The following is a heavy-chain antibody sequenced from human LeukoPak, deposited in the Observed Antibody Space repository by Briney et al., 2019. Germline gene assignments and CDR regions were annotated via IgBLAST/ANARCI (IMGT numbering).Heavy chain of an antibody. Sequence: GGSLRLSCAASGFTFSSYSMNWVRQAPGKGLEWVSSISRDGSNIYYADSVKGRFTISRDNAKNSLYLQMNSLRAEDTAVYYCARDILTGSRPVPFDYWGQGTLGTLSS. CDR1: GFTFSSYS. D-gene: IGHD3-9*01. V-gene: IGHV3-21*01. CDR2: ISRDGSNI. CDR3: ARDILTGSRPVPFDY. J-gene: IGHJ4*02.